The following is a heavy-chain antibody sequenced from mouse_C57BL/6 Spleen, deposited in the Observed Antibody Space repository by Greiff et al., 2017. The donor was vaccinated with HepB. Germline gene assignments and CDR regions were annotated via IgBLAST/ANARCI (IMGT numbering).Heavy chain of an antibody. CDR2: INPGSGGT. Sequence: QVQLQQSGAELVRPGTSVKVSCKASGYAFTNYLIEWVKQRPGQGLEWIGVINPGSGGTNYNEKFKGKATLTADKSSSTAYMQLSSLTSEDSAVYFCARYDYGSSPDYWGQGTTLTVSS. J-gene: IGHJ2*01. V-gene: IGHV1-54*01. D-gene: IGHD1-1*01. CDR3: ARYDYGSSPDY. CDR1: GYAFTNYL.